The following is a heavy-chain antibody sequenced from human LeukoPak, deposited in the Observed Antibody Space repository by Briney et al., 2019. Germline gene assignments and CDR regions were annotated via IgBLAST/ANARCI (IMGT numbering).Heavy chain of an antibody. CDR1: RGSTSTYY. V-gene: IGHV4-4*07. D-gene: IGHD3-22*01. Sequence: SETLSLTCTVSRGSTSTYYWSWIRQPAGKGLEWIGRIYPSGNTNFNPSLMSRVTMSIDTSKNQFSLKLSSVTAADTAVYYCARGPRITMIVVITWWFDPWGQGTLVTVSS. CDR2: IYPSGNT. CDR3: ARGPRITMIVVITWWFDP. J-gene: IGHJ5*02.